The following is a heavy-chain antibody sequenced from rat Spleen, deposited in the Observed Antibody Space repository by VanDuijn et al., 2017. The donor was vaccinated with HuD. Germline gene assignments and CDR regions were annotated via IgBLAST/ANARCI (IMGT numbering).Heavy chain of an antibody. D-gene: IGHD1-2*01. CDR2: IWGNGNT. J-gene: IGHJ2*01. CDR1: GFSLISHS. Sequence: QVQLKESGPGLVQPSQTLSLICTVSGFSLISHSVHWVRQPPGKGLEWMGGIWGNGNTNYNSPLKSRLSISRDTSKSQIYLKMNSLQIEDTATYFCARADVAGLSTDGIWGQGIMVTVSS. V-gene: IGHV2-13*01. CDR3: ARADVAGLSTDGI.